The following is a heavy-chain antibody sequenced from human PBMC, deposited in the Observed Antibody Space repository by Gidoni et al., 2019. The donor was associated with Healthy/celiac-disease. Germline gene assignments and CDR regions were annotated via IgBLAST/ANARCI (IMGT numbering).Heavy chain of an antibody. CDR3: AREPTVTLYYYYGMDV. D-gene: IGHD4-17*01. V-gene: IGHV3-7*01. CDR1: GFTFRSTW. CDR2: IKQDGSEK. J-gene: IGHJ6*02. Sequence: EVQLVESGGGLVQLGGSRRLSCAASGFTFRSTWMSRVRQAQGRGLEWVANIKQDGSEKYYVDSVKGRFTISRDNAKNSLYLQMNSLRAEDTAVYYCAREPTVTLYYYYGMDVWGQGTTVTVSS.